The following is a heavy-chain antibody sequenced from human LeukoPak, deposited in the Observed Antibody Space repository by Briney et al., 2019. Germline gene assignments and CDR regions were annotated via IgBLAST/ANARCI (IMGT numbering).Heavy chain of an antibody. J-gene: IGHJ4*02. CDR3: ARGRSYYYDNTGSFDY. CDR2: IYSAGSI. V-gene: IGHV3-66*01. Sequence: PGGSLRLSCAASGFTVTSNYMSWVRQAPGKGLEWVSIIYSAGSIYYADSVKGRFTISRDNSENTLYLQMNNLRAEDTAVYFCARGRSYYYDNTGSFDYWGQGTLVTVSS. D-gene: IGHD3-22*01. CDR1: GFTVTSNY.